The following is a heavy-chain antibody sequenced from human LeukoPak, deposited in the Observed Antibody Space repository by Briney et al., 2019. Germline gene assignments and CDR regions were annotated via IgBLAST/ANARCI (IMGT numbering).Heavy chain of an antibody. CDR1: GGSISSGGYY. V-gene: IGHV4-61*08. CDR2: IYYSGST. J-gene: IGHJ4*02. Sequence: SETLSLTCTVSGGSISSGGYYWSWIRQHPGKGLEWIGYIYYSGSTNYNPSLKSRVSMSVDTSKNQFSLKLTSVTAADTAVYYCARDVGYSFDYWGQGTLVTVSS. D-gene: IGHD3-22*01. CDR3: ARDVGYSFDY.